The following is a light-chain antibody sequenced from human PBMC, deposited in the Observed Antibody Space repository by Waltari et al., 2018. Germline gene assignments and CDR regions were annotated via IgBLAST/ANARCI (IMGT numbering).Light chain of an antibody. J-gene: IGLJ2*01. CDR3: SSYSSSTTPLI. CDR1: SSDVGVYNY. Sequence: QSALTQPASVSGSPGQSITISCIGTSSDVGVYNYVSWYQPRPGKPPKLMIYDVSNRPSGASSRVSGSKSGNTASLTISGLQAEDEADYYCSSYSSSTTPLIFGGGTKLTVL. V-gene: IGLV2-14*03. CDR2: DVS.